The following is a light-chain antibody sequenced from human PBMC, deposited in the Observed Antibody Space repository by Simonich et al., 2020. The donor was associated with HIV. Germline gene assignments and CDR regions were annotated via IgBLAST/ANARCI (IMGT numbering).Light chain of an antibody. CDR3: QSYDSSLSGVL. Sequence: QSVLTQPPSVSGAPGQRVTISCPGSSSNIGAGYDVHWYQQFPGTAPKLLIYANTNRPSGVPDRFSGSKSGTSASLAITGLQAEDEADYYCQSYDSSLSGVLFGGGTKLTIL. V-gene: IGLV1-40*01. J-gene: IGLJ2*01. CDR2: ANT. CDR1: SSNIGAGYD.